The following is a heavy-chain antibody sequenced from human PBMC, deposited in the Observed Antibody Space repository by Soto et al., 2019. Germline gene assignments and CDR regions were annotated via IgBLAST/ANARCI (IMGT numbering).Heavy chain of an antibody. CDR3: ARRARGYSYGYYYYGMDV. V-gene: IGHV1-69*01. CDR2: IIPIFGTA. D-gene: IGHD5-18*01. CDR1: GGTFSSYA. J-gene: IGHJ6*02. Sequence: QVQLVQSGAEVKKPGSSVKVSCKASGGTFSSYAISWVRQAPGQGLEWMGGIIPIFGTANYAQKFQGRVTITEDESTSTAYMELSSLRSEDTAVYYCARRARGYSYGYYYYGMDVWGQGTTVTVSS.